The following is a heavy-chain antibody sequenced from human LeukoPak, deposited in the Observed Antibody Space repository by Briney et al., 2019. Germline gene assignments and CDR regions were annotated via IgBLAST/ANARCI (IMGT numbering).Heavy chain of an antibody. J-gene: IGHJ4*02. Sequence: PGGSLRLSCAASGFTFSTYNMHWVRQAPGKGLEWVSYISGSSISIYSADSVKGRFTISRDNAKNSLYLQMNSLRAEDSAIYYCARGGDDIVVGVYFDYWGQGTLGTVSP. CDR1: GFTFSTYN. CDR3: ARGGDDIVVGVYFDY. V-gene: IGHV3-48*01. CDR2: ISGSSISI. D-gene: IGHD2-15*01.